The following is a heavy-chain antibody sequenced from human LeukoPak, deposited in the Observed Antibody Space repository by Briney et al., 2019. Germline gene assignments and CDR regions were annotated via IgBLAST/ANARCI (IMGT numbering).Heavy chain of an antibody. CDR3: ARVMHYYDSSGYYSDYYYGMDV. D-gene: IGHD3-22*01. J-gene: IGHJ6*02. V-gene: IGHV1-18*04. CDR1: GGTFSTYA. Sequence: ASVKVSCKASGGTFSTYAISWVRQAPGQGLEWMGWISAYNGDTNYAQKLQGRVTMTTDTSTSTAYTELRSLRSDDTAVYYCARVMHYYDSSGYYSDYYYGMDVWGQGTTVTVSS. CDR2: ISAYNGDT.